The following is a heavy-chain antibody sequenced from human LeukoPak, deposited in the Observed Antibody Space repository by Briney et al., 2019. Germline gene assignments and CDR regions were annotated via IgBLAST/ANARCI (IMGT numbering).Heavy chain of an antibody. J-gene: IGHJ5*02. D-gene: IGHD3-3*02. V-gene: IGHV4-38-2*02. Sequence: SETLSLTCTVSGYSISSGYYWGWIRQPPGKGLEWIGSIYHSGSTYYNPSLKSRVAISVDTSKNQFSLKLSSVTAADTAVYYCARDPKKLEWFDPWGQGTLVTVSS. CDR2: IYHSGST. CDR3: ARDPKKLEWFDP. CDR1: GYSISSGYY.